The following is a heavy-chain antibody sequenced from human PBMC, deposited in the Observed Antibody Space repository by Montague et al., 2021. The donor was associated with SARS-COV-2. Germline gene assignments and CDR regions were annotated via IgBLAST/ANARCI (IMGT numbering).Heavy chain of an antibody. CDR1: GFSLDTRGAG. Sequence: PALVKPTQTFTLICSFSGFSLDTRGAGVAWIRQPPGKALEWLGTIYWNDGKHYNSSLKSRLSMSKDTSKNQVVLILTDVDPADTATYLCAHREEDNNGYSWWDPWGQGTLVTVSS. CDR3: AHREEDNNGYSWWDP. V-gene: IGHV2-5*01. D-gene: IGHD5-12*01. CDR2: IYWNDGK. J-gene: IGHJ5*02.